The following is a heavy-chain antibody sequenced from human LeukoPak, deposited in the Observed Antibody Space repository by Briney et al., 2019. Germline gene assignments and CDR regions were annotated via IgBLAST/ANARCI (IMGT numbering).Heavy chain of an antibody. Sequence: GGSLRLSCAASGFTFSSYAMSWVRQAPGKGLEWVSAISGSGGSTYYADSVKGRFTISSDNSKNTLYLQMNSLRAEDTAVYYCAKAYSSSWYLKNFDYWGQGTLVTVSS. J-gene: IGHJ4*02. CDR1: GFTFSSYA. V-gene: IGHV3-23*01. D-gene: IGHD6-13*01. CDR3: AKAYSSSWYLKNFDY. CDR2: ISGSGGST.